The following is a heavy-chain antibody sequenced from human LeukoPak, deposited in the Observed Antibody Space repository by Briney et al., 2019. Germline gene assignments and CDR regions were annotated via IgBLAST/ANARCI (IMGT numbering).Heavy chain of an antibody. CDR2: IYRAGNT. V-gene: IGHV3-53*01. CDR3: ATISYAGNAGGSVGP. CDR1: GFTFSSYS. Sequence: GGSLRLSCAASGFTFSSYSMNWVRQAPGKGLEWVSVIYRAGNTYYADSVKGRFTISRDNSKNTVYLQMNSLRAEDTAVYYCATISYAGNAGGSVGPWGQGTLVTVSS. J-gene: IGHJ5*02. D-gene: IGHD4-23*01.